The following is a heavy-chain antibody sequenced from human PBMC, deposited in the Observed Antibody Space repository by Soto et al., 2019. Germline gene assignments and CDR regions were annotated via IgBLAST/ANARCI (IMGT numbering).Heavy chain of an antibody. Sequence: SETLSLTCTVSGGSISSYYWSWIRQPPGKGLEWIGYIYYSGSTNYNPSLKSRVTISVDTSKNQFSLKLSSVTAADTAVYYCAREPPSRCSGGSCYRYGAFDIWGQGTMVTVSS. CDR2: IYYSGST. CDR3: AREPPSRCSGGSCYRYGAFDI. D-gene: IGHD2-15*01. CDR1: GGSISSYY. V-gene: IGHV4-59*01. J-gene: IGHJ3*02.